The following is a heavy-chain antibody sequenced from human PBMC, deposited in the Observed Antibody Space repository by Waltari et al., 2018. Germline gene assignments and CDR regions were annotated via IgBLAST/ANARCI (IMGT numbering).Heavy chain of an antibody. D-gene: IGHD1-26*01. V-gene: IGHV4-59*01. CDR2: IYHSGNT. Sequence: QVQLQESGPGLVKPSGTLSLTCTVSGGSISSYYWSWIRQPPGKGLEWIGYIYHSGNTNYNPSLKSRVTISVDTSKNQFSLKLNSVTAADTAVYYCARDVSGSYDGDFYYFYYMDVWGKGTTVTISS. CDR1: GGSISSYY. CDR3: ARDVSGSYDGDFYYFYYMDV. J-gene: IGHJ6*03.